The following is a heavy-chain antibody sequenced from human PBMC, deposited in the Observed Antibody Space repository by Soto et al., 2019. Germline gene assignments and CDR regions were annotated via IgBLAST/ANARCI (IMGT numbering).Heavy chain of an antibody. CDR2: IIPIFGTA. CDR3: ASHSSLRGYCISTSCYGYYYGMDV. Sequence: QVQLVQSGAEVKKPGSSVKVSCKASGGTFSSYAISWVRQAPGQGLEWMGGIIPIFGTADYAQKFQGRVTITAAESTSTAYIELSSLRSEDTAVYYCASHSSLRGYCISTSCYGYYYGMDVWGQGTTVTVSS. D-gene: IGHD2-2*01. CDR1: GGTFSSYA. V-gene: IGHV1-69*12. J-gene: IGHJ6*02.